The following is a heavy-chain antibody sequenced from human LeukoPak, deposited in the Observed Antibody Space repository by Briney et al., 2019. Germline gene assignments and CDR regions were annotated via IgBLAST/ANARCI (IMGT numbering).Heavy chain of an antibody. Sequence: PSETLSLTCTVSGGSISSYYWSWIRQPPGKGLEWIGYIYYSGSTNYNPSLKGRVTISVDTSKNQFSLKLSSVTAADTAVYYCARQDPTMVRGVIMDWGQGTLVTVSS. CDR3: ARQDPTMVRGVIMD. D-gene: IGHD3-10*01. V-gene: IGHV4-59*01. J-gene: IGHJ4*02. CDR1: GGSISSYY. CDR2: IYYSGST.